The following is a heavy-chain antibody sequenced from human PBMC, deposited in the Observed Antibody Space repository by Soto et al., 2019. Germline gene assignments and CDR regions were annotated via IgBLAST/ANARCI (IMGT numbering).Heavy chain of an antibody. CDR2: IDPSDSYT. D-gene: IGHD2-8*02. CDR3: ERLVRAYYYYGMDV. Sequence: GESLKISCKGSGYSFTSYWISWVRQMPGKGLEWMGRIDPSDSYTNYSPSFQGHVTISADKSISTAYLQWSSLKASDTAMYYCERLVRAYYYYGMDVWGQGTTVTVYS. J-gene: IGHJ6*02. CDR1: GYSFTSYW. V-gene: IGHV5-10-1*01.